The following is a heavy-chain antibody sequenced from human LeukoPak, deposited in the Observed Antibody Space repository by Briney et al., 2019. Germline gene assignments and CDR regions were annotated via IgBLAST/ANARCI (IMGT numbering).Heavy chain of an antibody. D-gene: IGHD5-12*01. J-gene: IGHJ5*02. V-gene: IGHV1-8*02. CDR1: GYTFTGYY. CDR3: ARAATYYNWFDP. Sequence: ASVKVSCKASGYTFTGYYMHWVRQAPGQGLEWMGWINPNSGNTGYAQKFQGRVTMTRNTSISTAYMELSSLRSEDTAVYYCARAATYYNWFDPWGQGTLVTVSS. CDR2: INPNSGNT.